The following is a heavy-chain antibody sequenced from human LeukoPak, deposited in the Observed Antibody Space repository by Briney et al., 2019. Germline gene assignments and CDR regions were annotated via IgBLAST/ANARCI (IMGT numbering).Heavy chain of an antibody. V-gene: IGHV3-23*01. J-gene: IGHJ4*02. Sequence: GGSLRLSCAASGFTFSSYAMSWVRQAPGKGLEWVSAISGSGGSTYYADSVKGRFTISRDNSKNTLYLQMNSLRAEDTAVYYCTTDLGLLHFDYWGQGTLVTVSS. CDR1: GFTFSSYA. CDR3: TTDLGLLHFDY. D-gene: IGHD2-15*01. CDR2: ISGSGGST.